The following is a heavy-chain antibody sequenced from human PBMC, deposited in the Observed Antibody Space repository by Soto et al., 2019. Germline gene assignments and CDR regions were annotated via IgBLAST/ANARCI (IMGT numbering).Heavy chain of an antibody. CDR1: GFTFNNYG. V-gene: IGHV3-23*01. CDR2: ISATGGGT. CDR3: AKDRRAGGNSAFYFDF. D-gene: IGHD3-16*01. J-gene: IGHJ5*01. Sequence: PGGSLRLSCAASGFTFNNYGMHWVRQAPGKGLEWVSLISATGGGTYYADSVKGRFTISRDNSHNTLYLQVHSLTAEDTAVYYCAKDRRAGGNSAFYFDFWGHGAQVTVSS.